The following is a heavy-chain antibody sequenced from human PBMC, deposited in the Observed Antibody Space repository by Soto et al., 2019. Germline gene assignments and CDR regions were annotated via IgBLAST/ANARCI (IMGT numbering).Heavy chain of an antibody. J-gene: IGHJ4*02. CDR1: GGSISSGGYS. V-gene: IGHV4-30-2*01. CDR3: ARGQVVAAQH. Sequence: QLQLQESGSGLVKPSQTLSLTCAVSGGSISSGGYSWSWIRQPPGKGLEWIGYIYHSGSTYYNPSLTRRVTISVARSRNQFSLKLSSVTAADTAVYCCARGQVVAAQHWGQGTLVTVSS. D-gene: IGHD2-15*01. CDR2: IYHSGST.